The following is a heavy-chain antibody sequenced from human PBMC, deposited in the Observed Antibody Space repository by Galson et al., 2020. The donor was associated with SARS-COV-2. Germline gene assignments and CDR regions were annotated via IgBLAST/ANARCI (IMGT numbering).Heavy chain of an antibody. CDR1: GFTFSSYS. V-gene: IGHV3-48*04. CDR2: ISSSSSTI. J-gene: IGHJ4*02. D-gene: IGHD6-19*01. CDR3: ARDGDSSGWSYFDY. Sequence: GGSLRLSCAASGFTFSSYSMNWVRQAPGKGLEWVSYISSSSSTIYYADSVKGRFTISRDNAKNSLYLQMNSLRAEDTAVYYCARDGDSSGWSYFDYWGQGTLVTVSS.